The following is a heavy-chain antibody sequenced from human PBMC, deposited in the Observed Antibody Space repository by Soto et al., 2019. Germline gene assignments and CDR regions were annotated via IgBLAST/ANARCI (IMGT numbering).Heavy chain of an antibody. D-gene: IGHD3-10*01. V-gene: IGHV1-2*04. CDR3: ARALWFGELLPAFDI. CDR1: GCTFTGYY. Sequence: ASVKVSCKASGCTFTGYYMHWVRQAPGQGLEWMGWINPNSGGTNYAQKFQGWVTMTRDTSISTAYMELSRLRSDDTAVYYCARALWFGELLPAFDIWGQGTMVTVSS. J-gene: IGHJ3*02. CDR2: INPNSGGT.